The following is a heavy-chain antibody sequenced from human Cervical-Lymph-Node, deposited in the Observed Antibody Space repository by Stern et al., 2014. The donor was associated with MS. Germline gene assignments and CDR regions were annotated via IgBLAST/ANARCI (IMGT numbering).Heavy chain of an antibody. Sequence: EVQLVESGGDLVQPGGSLRLSCAASGLTFNKYAMNWVRQAPGKGLEWVSTISGSGGSRYSADFLNGRFTIFRDNYQTPPELQMHSLRAEDTAIYYCAKQYFDSSGYSYSYGMDVWGQGTTVTVSS. CDR2: ISGSGGSR. V-gene: IGHV3-23*04. CDR1: GLTFNKYA. J-gene: IGHJ6*02. CDR3: AKQYFDSSGYSYSYGMDV. D-gene: IGHD3-22*01.